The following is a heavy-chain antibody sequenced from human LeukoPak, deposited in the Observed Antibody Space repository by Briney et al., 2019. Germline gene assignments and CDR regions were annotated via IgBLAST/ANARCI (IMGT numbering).Heavy chain of an antibody. V-gene: IGHV3-21*01. CDR3: TRKGSQWDFLVDY. D-gene: IGHD2/OR15-2a*01. Sequence: GGSLRLSCAVSGFTFGIYSMNWVRQAPGKGLEWVSSITSSGRYIYYADSVKGRFTISRDNSENSLYLQMDSLTAEDTAVYYCTRKGSQWDFLVDYWGQGTRVAVSP. CDR1: GFTFGIYS. CDR2: ITSSGRYI. J-gene: IGHJ4*02.